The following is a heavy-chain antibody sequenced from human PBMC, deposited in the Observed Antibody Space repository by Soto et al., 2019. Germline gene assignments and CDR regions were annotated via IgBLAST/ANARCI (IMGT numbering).Heavy chain of an antibody. CDR1: GGSIGSGDYY. V-gene: IGHV4-30-4*01. CDR3: ARGGVGLLGYCSGGSCADGMDV. J-gene: IGHJ6*02. CDR2: IYYSGST. D-gene: IGHD2-15*01. Sequence: TSETLSLTCTVSGGSIGSGDYYWSWIRQPPGKGLEWIGYIYYSGSTYYNPSLKSRVTISVDTSKNQFSLKLSSVTAADTAVYYCARGGVGLLGYCSGGSCADGMDVWGQGTTVTVSS.